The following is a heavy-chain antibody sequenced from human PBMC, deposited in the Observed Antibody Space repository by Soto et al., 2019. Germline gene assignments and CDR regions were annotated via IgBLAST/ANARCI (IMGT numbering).Heavy chain of an antibody. CDR2: ISGSGGST. V-gene: IGHV3-23*01. CDR3: AKGTLCPRGGICYPPRTVDYYYYYYMDV. J-gene: IGHJ6*03. D-gene: IGHD2-15*01. Sequence: GGSLRLSCAASGFTFSSYAMSWVRQAPGKGLEWVSAISGSGGSTYYADSVKGRFTISRDNSKNTLYLQMNSLRAEDTAVYYCAKGTLCPRGGICYPPRTVDYYYYYYMDVWGKGTTVTVSS. CDR1: GFTFSSYA.